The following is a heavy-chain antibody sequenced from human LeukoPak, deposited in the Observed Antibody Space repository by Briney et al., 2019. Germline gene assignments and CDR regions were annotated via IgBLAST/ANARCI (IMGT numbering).Heavy chain of an antibody. CDR3: AKGGPIAARPAFDI. D-gene: IGHD6-13*01. Sequence: GGSLRLSCAASGFTFRNYGMHWVRQATGKGLEWVSFIWSDGNNRFYADSVKGRFTISRDNSKNTLYLQMNSLRAEDTAVYYCAKGGPIAARPAFDIWGQGTMVTVSS. CDR1: GFTFRNYG. J-gene: IGHJ3*02. CDR2: IWSDGNNR. V-gene: IGHV3-30*02.